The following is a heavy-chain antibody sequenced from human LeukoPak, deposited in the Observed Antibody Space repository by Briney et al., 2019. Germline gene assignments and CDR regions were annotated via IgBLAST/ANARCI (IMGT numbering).Heavy chain of an antibody. D-gene: IGHD3-16*01. CDR3: AADFYTSYHLGY. J-gene: IGHJ4*02. Sequence: GGSLRLSCAVSGFTVTVNYMSWVRQAPGKGLEWVSIIYKSGTISYADSVKGRFIISRDGSTNTVSLLMTSPRVEDTAVYYCAADFYTSYHLGYWGQGTLVTVSS. CDR2: IYKSGTI. CDR1: GFTVTVNY. V-gene: IGHV3-66*01.